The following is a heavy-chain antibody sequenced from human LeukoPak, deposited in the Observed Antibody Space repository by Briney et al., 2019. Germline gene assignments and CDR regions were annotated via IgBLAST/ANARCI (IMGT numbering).Heavy chain of an antibody. J-gene: IGHJ2*01. CDR3: VRDQAYYGSESYSWYFDV. CDR1: GFNVSNHY. D-gene: IGHD3-10*01. CDR2: IYSGGTT. V-gene: IGHV3-66*01. Sequence: GGSLRLSCAASGFNVSNHYMSWVRQAPAKGLEWVSIIYSGGTTHHAASVKGRFNISRDTSKNTLYLQMNSLRGEDTAVYFCVRDQAYYGSESYSWYFDVWGRGTLVAVSS.